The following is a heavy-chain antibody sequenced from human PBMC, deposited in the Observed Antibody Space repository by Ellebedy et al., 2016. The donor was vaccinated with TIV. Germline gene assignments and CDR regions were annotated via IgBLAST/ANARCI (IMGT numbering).Heavy chain of an antibody. D-gene: IGHD3-3*01. V-gene: IGHV4-34*01. CDR1: GGSFSGYY. Sequence: SETLSLTXAVYGGSFSGYYWSWIRQPPGKGLEWIGEINHSGSTNYNPSLKSRVTISIDTSKNQFSLKLSSVTAADTAVYYCARDPGDFWSGYSYWGQGTLVTVSS. CDR3: ARDPGDFWSGYSY. J-gene: IGHJ4*02. CDR2: INHSGST.